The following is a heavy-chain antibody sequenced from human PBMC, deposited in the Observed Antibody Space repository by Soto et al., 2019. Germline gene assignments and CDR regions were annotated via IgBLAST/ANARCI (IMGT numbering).Heavy chain of an antibody. CDR1: GWSFSGYY. CDR2: INHSGST. J-gene: IGHJ6*02. Sequence: SETLSLTCAVYGWSFSGYYWSWIRQPPGKGLEWTGEINHSGSTNYNPSLKSRVTISVDTSKNQFSLKLSSVTAADTAVYYCARAGRDIVVVPAAAHYYYYGMDVWGQGTTVTVSS. V-gene: IGHV4-34*01. D-gene: IGHD2-2*01. CDR3: ARAGRDIVVVPAAAHYYYYGMDV.